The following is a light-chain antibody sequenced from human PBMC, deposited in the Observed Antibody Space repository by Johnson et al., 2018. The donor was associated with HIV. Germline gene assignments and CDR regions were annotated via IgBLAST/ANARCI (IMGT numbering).Light chain of an antibody. V-gene: IGLV1-51*01. J-gene: IGLJ1*01. CDR3: GSWDSSLSAGV. CDR2: DNN. CDR1: SSNIGDNY. Sequence: QSVLTQPPSVSAAPGHNVSISCSGSSSNIGDNYISWYQQLPGAAPKLLIYDNNKRPSGIPDRFSGSKSGTSANLGITGLQTGDEADYYCGSWDSSLSAGVFGTGTKVTVL.